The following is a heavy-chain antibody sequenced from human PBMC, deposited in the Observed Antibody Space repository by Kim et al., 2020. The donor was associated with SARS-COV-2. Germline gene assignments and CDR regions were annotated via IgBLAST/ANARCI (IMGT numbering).Heavy chain of an antibody. J-gene: IGHJ5*02. CDR3: ARCITMIVVANPNWFDP. Sequence: LKTRVTISVDTSKNQFALKLSSVTAADAAVYYCARCITMIVVANPNWFDPWGQGTLVTVSS. V-gene: IGHV4-39*01. D-gene: IGHD3-22*01.